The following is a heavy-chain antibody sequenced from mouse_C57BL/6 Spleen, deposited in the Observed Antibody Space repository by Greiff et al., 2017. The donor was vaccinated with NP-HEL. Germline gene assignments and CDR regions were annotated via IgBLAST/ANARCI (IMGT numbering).Heavy chain of an antibody. CDR1: GYTFTDYN. CDR2: INPNNGGT. V-gene: IGHV1-18*01. D-gene: IGHD1-3*01. J-gene: IGHJ1*03. CDR3: ASRRSKGYFDV. Sequence: EVQLQESGPELVKPGASVKIPCKASGYTFTDYNMDWVKQSHGKSLEWIGDINPNNGGTIYNQKFKGKATLTVDKSSSTAYMELRSLTSEDTAVYYCASRRSKGYFDVWGTGTTVTVSS.